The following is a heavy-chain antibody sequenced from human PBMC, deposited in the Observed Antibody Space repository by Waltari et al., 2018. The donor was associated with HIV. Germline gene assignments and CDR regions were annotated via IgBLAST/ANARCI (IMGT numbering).Heavy chain of an antibody. Sequence: EVQLMESGGGLVQSGGSLRLSCAASGFTFTNYWMSWVRQTPGKGLEWVSYIKDEVIEKYYLGSVKCRFTISRDNAKNSVFLQMNSLRAEDTAVYYCARVGTFRHNYAIDFWGQGTAVTASS. D-gene: IGHD1-26*01. CDR2: IKDEVIEK. J-gene: IGHJ6*02. CDR3: ARVGTFRHNYAIDF. V-gene: IGHV3-7*01. CDR1: GFTFTNYW.